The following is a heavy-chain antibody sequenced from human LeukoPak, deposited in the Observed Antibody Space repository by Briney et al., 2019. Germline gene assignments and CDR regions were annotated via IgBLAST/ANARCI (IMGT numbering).Heavy chain of an antibody. CDR1: GFKFSSCW. V-gene: IGHV3-7*01. J-gene: IGHJ4*02. Sequence: PGGSLRLSCGASGFKFSSCWMTWVRQAPGKGLEWVATIEQDGSEKYYVDSVKGRFTISRDNAKNSLYLQMNSLRAEDTAVYYCARDKGIDEYYYDSSGSHFDYWGQGTLVTVSS. D-gene: IGHD3-22*01. CDR3: ARDKGIDEYYYDSSGSHFDY. CDR2: IEQDGSEK.